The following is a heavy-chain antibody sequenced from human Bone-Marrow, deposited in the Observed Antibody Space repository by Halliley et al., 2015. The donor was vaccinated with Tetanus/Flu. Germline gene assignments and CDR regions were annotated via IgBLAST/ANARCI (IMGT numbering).Heavy chain of an antibody. V-gene: IGHV4-31*02. J-gene: IGHJ5*02. CDR2: IYSSGST. Sequence: WIGSIYSSGSTSYNPSLASRGTLSVDTSKNQFSLGLSSVSGADTAVYHCARGSAIAVQPASAWGQGTLVTVSS. D-gene: IGHD1-1*01. CDR3: ARGSAIAVQPASA.